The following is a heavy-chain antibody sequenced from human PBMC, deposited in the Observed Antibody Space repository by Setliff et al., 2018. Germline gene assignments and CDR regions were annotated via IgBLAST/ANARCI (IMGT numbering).Heavy chain of an antibody. Sequence: PGGSLRLSCVASGFTFSNYAINWVRQAPGQGLEWVSGISGGGINTDYADSVKGRFTISRDNAKDTLYLQMNSLRVEDTAVYYCAKDTYYYDSSGYYVFDYWGQGTLVTVS. CDR2: ISGGGINT. V-gene: IGHV3-23*01. CDR3: AKDTYYYDSSGYYVFDY. D-gene: IGHD3-22*01. J-gene: IGHJ4*02. CDR1: GFTFSNYA.